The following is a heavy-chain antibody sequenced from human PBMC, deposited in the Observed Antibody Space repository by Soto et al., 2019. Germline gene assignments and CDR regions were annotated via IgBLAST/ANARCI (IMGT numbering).Heavy chain of an antibody. J-gene: IGHJ4*02. CDR2: IYYSGST. D-gene: IGHD3-10*01. V-gene: IGHV4-31*03. CDR1: GGSISSGGYY. CDR3: ARQSSYYYGSGSYWFDY. Sequence: QVQLQESGPGLVKPSQTLSLTCTVSGGSISSGGYYWSWIRQHPGKGLGWIGYIYYSGSTYYNPSLKSRVTISVDTSKNQFSLKLSSVTAADTAVYYCARQSSYYYGSGSYWFDYWGQGTLVTVSS.